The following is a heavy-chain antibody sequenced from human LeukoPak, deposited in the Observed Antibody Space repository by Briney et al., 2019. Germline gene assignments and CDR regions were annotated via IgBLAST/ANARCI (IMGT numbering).Heavy chain of an antibody. D-gene: IGHD6-13*01. J-gene: IGHJ3*02. V-gene: IGHV1-18*01. Sequence: ASVKDSCKASGYTFATSSITWVRQAPGQRLEWMGHISPNNGNTVYAEEVQGRVAMTTDTSTSTAYMELRSLRSDDTAVYYCARVRDSSNWWGPFDIWGQGTTVTVSS. CDR1: GYTFATSS. CDR3: ARVRDSSNWWGPFDI. CDR2: ISPNNGNT.